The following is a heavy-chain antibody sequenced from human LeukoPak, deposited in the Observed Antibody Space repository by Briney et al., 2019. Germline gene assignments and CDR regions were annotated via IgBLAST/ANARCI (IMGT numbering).Heavy chain of an antibody. CDR3: AIMTNHYFQH. V-gene: IGHV3-7*01. CDR2: IKQDESEK. D-gene: IGHD1-14*01. J-gene: IGHJ1*01. CDR1: GFTFDDSG. Sequence: GGSLRLSCAASGFTFDDSGMSWVRQAPGKGLEWVANIKQDESEKYYVDSVKGRFTISRDNAKNSLYLQMNSLRAEDTAVYYCAIMTNHYFQHWGQGTLVTVSS.